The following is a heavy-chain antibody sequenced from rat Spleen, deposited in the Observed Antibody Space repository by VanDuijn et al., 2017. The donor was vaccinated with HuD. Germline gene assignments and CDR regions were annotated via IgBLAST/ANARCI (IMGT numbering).Heavy chain of an antibody. CDR1: GFTFSNYD. Sequence: EVQLVESGGGLVQPGRSLKLSCAASGFTFSNYDMAWVRQAPTKGLEWVASISTSGGSTYYRDSVKGRFTVSRDNAKSTLYLQMDSLRSEDTATYYCARLLLVTTYFDYWGQGVMVTVSS. J-gene: IGHJ2*01. D-gene: IGHD1-10*01. V-gene: IGHV5-25*01. CDR2: ISTSGGST. CDR3: ARLLLVTTYFDY.